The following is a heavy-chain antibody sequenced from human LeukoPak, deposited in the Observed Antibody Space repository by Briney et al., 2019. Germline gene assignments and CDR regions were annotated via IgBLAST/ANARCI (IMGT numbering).Heavy chain of an antibody. CDR2: ISSSGSAI. CDR1: GFTFSSYE. CDR3: ARARRDCSGGSCYPDYNWFDP. Sequence: GGSLRLSCAASGFTFSSYEMDWVRQAPGKWLDWVSYISSSGSAIYYADSVRGRFTISRDNAKNSLYLQMNSLRAEDTAVYYCARARRDCSGGSCYPDYNWFDPWGQGTLVTVSS. V-gene: IGHV3-48*03. D-gene: IGHD2-15*01. J-gene: IGHJ5*02.